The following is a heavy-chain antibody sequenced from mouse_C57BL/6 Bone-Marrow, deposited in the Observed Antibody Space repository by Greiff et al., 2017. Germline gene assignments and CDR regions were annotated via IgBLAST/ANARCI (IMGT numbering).Heavy chain of an antibody. V-gene: IGHV1-72*01. J-gene: IGHJ4*01. CDR2: IVPNSGGT. CDR1: GYTFTSYW. Sequence: VQLQQPGAELVKPGASVQLSCKASGYTFTSYWMHLVKQRPGRGLEWIGRIVPNSGGTKYNEKFKSKATLTADKPSSTAYMQLSSLTSEDSAVYYGARDGIKKGMYYWGQVTSVTVSS. CDR3: ARDGIKKGMYY.